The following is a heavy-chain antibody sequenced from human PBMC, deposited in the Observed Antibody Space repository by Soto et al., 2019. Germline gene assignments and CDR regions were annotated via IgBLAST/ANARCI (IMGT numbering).Heavy chain of an antibody. J-gene: IGHJ4*02. Sequence: QVQLQESGPGLVKPSETLSLTCTVSGGSFNPYYWSWIRQPPGKGLEWFGYIFYSGNTKYNPSLKSRVTISVDTSKPQISLKLSSVTAADTAVYYCARGGGGYRFDYWGQGTLVTVSS. D-gene: IGHD1-26*01. CDR3: ARGGGGYRFDY. V-gene: IGHV4-59*01. CDR1: GGSFNPYY. CDR2: IFYSGNT.